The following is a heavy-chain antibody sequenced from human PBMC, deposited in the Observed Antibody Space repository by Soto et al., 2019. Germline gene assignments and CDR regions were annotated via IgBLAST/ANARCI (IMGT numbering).Heavy chain of an antibody. J-gene: IGHJ4*02. Sequence: QVQLVESGGGVVQPGRSLRLSCAASGINFSSYGMHWVRQAPGKGLEWVALIWYDGSNKYYADSVEGRFTISRDNPKTTLYLQMNSLRAEDTAVYYCARWASSSVVGAAGFWGRGTLVTVSS. D-gene: IGHD6-6*01. CDR3: ARWASSSVVGAAGF. CDR1: GINFSSYG. CDR2: IWYDGSNK. V-gene: IGHV3-33*01.